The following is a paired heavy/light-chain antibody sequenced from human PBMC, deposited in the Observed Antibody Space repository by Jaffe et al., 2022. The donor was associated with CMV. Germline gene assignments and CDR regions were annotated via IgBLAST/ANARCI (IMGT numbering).Light chain of an antibody. CDR3: QQYYSAPQT. J-gene: IGKJ1*01. CDR1: QVISNS. V-gene: IGKV1-NL1*01. Sequence: DFQLTQSPSSLSASVGDKVTITCRASQVISNSLAWYQQKPGQAPKLLLYAASRLEDGVPSRFSGSGSGTDFTLTISSLQPEDFATYYCQQYYSAPQTFGQGTKVEIK. CDR2: AAS.
Heavy chain of an antibody. D-gene: IGHD1-26*01. Sequence: EVQLVESGGGLAQPGGSLRLSCTASGYSFRDREMNWLRQAPGKGLEWVSYISTTGDVIYYADSVRGRFTISRDNARNSLYLQMNSLRADDTAVYYCARDRWEANVFTGPFDLWGQGTLVTVSS. CDR3: ARDRWEANVFTGPFDL. CDR2: ISTTGDVI. CDR1: GYSFRDRE. J-gene: IGHJ4*02. V-gene: IGHV3-48*03.